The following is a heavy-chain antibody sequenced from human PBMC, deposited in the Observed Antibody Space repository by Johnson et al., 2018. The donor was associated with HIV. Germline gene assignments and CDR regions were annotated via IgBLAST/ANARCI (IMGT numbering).Heavy chain of an antibody. J-gene: IGHJ3*02. CDR3: VRGRISMTVVDLRGGAFDI. V-gene: IGHV3-23*04. Sequence: VQLVESGGDLVQPGGSLRLSCAASGFTFRNYALTWVRQAPGKGLDWVSSLSGSGGSTHYADSVKGRFTISRDNSKNTVYLQMKSLRAEETAIYYCVRGRISMTVVDLRGGAFDIWGQGTTVTVSS. D-gene: IGHD3-22*01. CDR1: GFTFRNYA. CDR2: LSGSGGST.